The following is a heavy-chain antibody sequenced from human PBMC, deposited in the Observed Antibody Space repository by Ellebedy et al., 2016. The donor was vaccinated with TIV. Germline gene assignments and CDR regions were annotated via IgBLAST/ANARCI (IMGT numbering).Heavy chain of an antibody. CDR3: AKVDERGYSYGFDY. CDR1: GFNFRNTA. CDR2: IRGDGGST. Sequence: GESLKISXAASGFNFRNTAMTWVRQAPGKGLEWVSGIRGDGGSTYYADSVKGRFAISRDDSENTVYLQMNSLRAEDTAVYYCAKVDERGYSYGFDYWGQGTLVTVSS. D-gene: IGHD5-18*01. V-gene: IGHV3-23*01. J-gene: IGHJ4*02.